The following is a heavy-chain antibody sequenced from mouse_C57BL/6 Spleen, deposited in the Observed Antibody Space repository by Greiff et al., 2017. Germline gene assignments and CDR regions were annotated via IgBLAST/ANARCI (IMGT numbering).Heavy chain of an antibody. J-gene: IGHJ2*01. V-gene: IGHV1-15*01. D-gene: IGHD2-4*01. CDR2: IDPETGGT. Sequence: VKLQESGAELVRPGASVTLSCKASGYTFTDYEMHWVKQTPVHGLEWIGAIDPETGGTAYNQKFKGKAILTADKSSSTAYMELRSLTSEDSAVYYCTREDYDGRYFDYWGQGTTLTVSS. CDR1: GYTFTDYE. CDR3: TREDYDGRYFDY.